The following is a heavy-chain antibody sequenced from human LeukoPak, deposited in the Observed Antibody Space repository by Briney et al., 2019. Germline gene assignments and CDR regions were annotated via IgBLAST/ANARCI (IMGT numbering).Heavy chain of an antibody. CDR1: GLTVSNNY. Sequence: GGSLRLSCVVSGLTVSNNYMSWVRQAPGKGLEWVSVIYSDGTTRNADSVKGRFTISRDNSKNTVYLQMDSLRAEDTAVYYCARDKDAWGQGALVTVSS. CDR2: IYSDGTT. CDR3: ARDKDA. V-gene: IGHV3-66*01. J-gene: IGHJ5*02.